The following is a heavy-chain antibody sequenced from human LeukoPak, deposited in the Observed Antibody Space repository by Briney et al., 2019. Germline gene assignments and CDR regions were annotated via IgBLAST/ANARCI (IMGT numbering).Heavy chain of an antibody. V-gene: IGHV3-7*01. J-gene: IGHJ4*02. D-gene: IGHD3-22*01. CDR1: GFTFSSYW. CDR2: IKQDGSGK. CDR3: ARESYYYDSSGPRERDY. Sequence: GGSLRLSCAASGFTFSSYWMSWVRQAPGKGLEWVANIKQDGSGKYYVDSVKGRFTISRDNAENSLYLQMNSLRAEDTAVYYCARESYYYDSSGPRERDYWGQGTLVTVSS.